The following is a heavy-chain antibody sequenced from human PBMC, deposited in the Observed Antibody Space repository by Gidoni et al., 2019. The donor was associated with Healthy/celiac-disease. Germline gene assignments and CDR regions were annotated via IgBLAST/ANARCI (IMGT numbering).Heavy chain of an antibody. J-gene: IGHJ5*02. CDR1: GFRLSASA. Sequence: EVQLVESGGGVVQPGGSLKLSCAASGFRLSASAMHWVRQASGKGREVVGLIRSNPTSYATEYAASVKGMFTISRDDSKNTAYLQMNSLKTEDTAVYYCTRPRSDYTNYFDPWGQGTLVTVSS. CDR2: IRSNPTSYAT. D-gene: IGHD4-4*01. V-gene: IGHV3-73*01. CDR3: TRPRSDYTNYFDP.